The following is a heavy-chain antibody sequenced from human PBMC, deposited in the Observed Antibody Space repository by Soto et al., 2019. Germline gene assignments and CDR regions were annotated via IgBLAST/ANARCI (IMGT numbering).Heavy chain of an antibody. CDR1: GYTFTGYY. J-gene: IGHJ6*02. CDR2: INPNSGGT. CDR3: ARVPLVEDYYYGMDV. Sequence: ASLKVSCKASGYTFTGYYMHWVRQAPGQGLEWMGWINPNSGGTNYAQKFQGRVTMTRDTSISTAYMELSRLRSDDTAVYYCARVPLVEDYYYGMDVWGQGTTVTVSS. V-gene: IGHV1-2*02. D-gene: IGHD2-15*01.